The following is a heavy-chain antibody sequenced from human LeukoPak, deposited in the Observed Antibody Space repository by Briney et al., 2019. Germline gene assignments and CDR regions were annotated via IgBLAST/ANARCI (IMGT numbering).Heavy chain of an antibody. V-gene: IGHV1-3*03. CDR1: GYTFTSYT. CDR3: ARVSDYHSGWLDY. D-gene: IGHD6-19*01. J-gene: IGHJ4*02. Sequence: GASVKVSCKASGYTFTSYTLHWVRQAPGQRPEWMGWLDPGNGNTRFSQEFQARVTLTRDTSARTAHMELSSLRFEDTAVYYCARVSDYHSGWLDYWGQGTLVTVSS. CDR2: LDPGNGNT.